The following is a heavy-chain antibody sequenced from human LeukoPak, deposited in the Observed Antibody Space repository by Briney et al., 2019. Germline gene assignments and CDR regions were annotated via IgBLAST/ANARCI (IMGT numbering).Heavy chain of an antibody. V-gene: IGHV1-69*06. CDR2: IIPIFGTA. J-gene: IGHJ3*02. CDR3: AXXXXSDXXXXI. CDR1: GTFXXYA. Sequence: GTFXXYAISWVRQAPGQGLEWMGGIIPIFGTANYAQKFQGRVTITADKSTSTAYMELSSLRSEDTAVYYCAXXXXSDXXXXIWGQGTMXTVSS.